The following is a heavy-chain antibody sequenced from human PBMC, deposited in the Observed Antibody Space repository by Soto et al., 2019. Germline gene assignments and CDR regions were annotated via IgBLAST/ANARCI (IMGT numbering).Heavy chain of an antibody. CDR1: GGTFSNYA. Sequence: QVQLVQSGAEVRKPGSSVTVSCKASGGTFSNYAISWVRQAPGQGLEWMGGIIPIVGTGSYAQKFQGRVTITADEPTTTAYMELRSLRFEDTAVYYCARVVILVPTAATHYYYHMDVWCPGTTVTVSS. V-gene: IGHV1-69*01. J-gene: IGHJ6*02. CDR2: IIPIVGTG. D-gene: IGHD2-2*01. CDR3: ARVVILVPTAATHYYYHMDV.